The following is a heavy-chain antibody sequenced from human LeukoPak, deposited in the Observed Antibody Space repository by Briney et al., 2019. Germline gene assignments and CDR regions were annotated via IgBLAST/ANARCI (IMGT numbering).Heavy chain of an antibody. CDR2: ISDDGSRQ. V-gene: IGHV3-30-3*01. CDR3: AREVRGGSFDM. Sequence: GGSLRLSCAATGFTFSNYAIHWGRQAPGKGLEWVAFISDDGSRQHYADSVKGRFTISRDNSKNTLNLQMSSLRAEDMAVYYCAREVRGGSFDMWGQGTMVTVSS. J-gene: IGHJ3*02. CDR1: GFTFSNYA.